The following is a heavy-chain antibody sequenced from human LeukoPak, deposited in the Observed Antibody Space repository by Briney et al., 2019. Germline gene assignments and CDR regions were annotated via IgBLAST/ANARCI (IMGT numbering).Heavy chain of an antibody. CDR3: ASGSSGHDY. V-gene: IGHV3-21*01. D-gene: IGHD6-19*01. CDR2: ISSGSIYI. CDR1: GFTFSSYS. J-gene: IGHJ4*02. Sequence: PGGSLRLSCAASGFTFSSYSMNWVRQAPGKGLEWVSFISSGSIYIYYADSVKGRFTISRDNAKNSLYLQMNSLRVEDTAVYYCASGSSGHDYWGQGTLVTVSS.